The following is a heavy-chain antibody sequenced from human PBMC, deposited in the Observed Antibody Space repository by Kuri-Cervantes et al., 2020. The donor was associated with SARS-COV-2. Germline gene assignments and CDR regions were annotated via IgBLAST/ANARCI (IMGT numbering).Heavy chain of an antibody. V-gene: IGHV3-48*01. CDR1: GFTFSSYS. CDR2: ISSSRTTI. CDR3: ARDYYDSKSY. J-gene: IGHJ4*02. Sequence: ESLKISCAASGFTFSSYSMNWVRQAPGKGLEWVSYISSSRTTIYYADSVKGRFTISRDNAKNSLYLQMNSLRAEDTAVYYCARDYYDSKSYWGQGTLVTVSS. D-gene: IGHD3-22*01.